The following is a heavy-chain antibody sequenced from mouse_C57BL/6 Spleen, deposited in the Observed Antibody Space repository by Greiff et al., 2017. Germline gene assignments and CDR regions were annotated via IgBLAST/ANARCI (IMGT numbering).Heavy chain of an antibody. D-gene: IGHD2-3*01. J-gene: IGHJ4*01. Sequence: QVQLQQSGAELVRPGTSVKVSCKASGYAFTNSLIEWVKQRPGQGLEWIGVINPGSGGTNYNEKFKGKATLTADKSSSTAYMQLSSLTSEDAAVYYCARVGGYDGYYGAMDYWGQGTSVTVSS. V-gene: IGHV1-54*01. CDR3: ARVGGYDGYYGAMDY. CDR2: INPGSGGT. CDR1: GYAFTNSL.